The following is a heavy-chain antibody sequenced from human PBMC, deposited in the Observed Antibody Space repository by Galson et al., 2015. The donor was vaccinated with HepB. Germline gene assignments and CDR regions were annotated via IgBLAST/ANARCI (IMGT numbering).Heavy chain of an antibody. V-gene: IGHV3-30-3*01. CDR3: VRDRAHCTGGSCYSGWYIDM. CDR1: GFIFSDYA. CDR2: ISDDGTNK. J-gene: IGHJ2*01. Sequence: LRLSCAASGFIFSDYAMHWVRQTPGKGLEWVAVISDDGTNKYHADSVKGRFTISRDNSKNTLYLQMNSLRAEDTAVYFCVRDRAHCTGGSCYSGWYIDMWGRGTLVTVSS. D-gene: IGHD2-15*01.